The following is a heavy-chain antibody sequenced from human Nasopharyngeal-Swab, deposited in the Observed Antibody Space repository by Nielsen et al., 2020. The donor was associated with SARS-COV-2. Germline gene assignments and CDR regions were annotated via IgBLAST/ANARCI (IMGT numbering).Heavy chain of an antibody. J-gene: IGHJ4*02. CDR1: GFTVSTNY. Sequence: GESLKISCAASGFTVSTNYMNWVRQAPGKGLEWISYISSTSTIYYADSVKGRFTISRDNAKNSLYLQMNSLRAEDTAVYYCAAVSSSGWYEIDYWGQGTLVTVST. CDR2: ISSTSTI. V-gene: IGHV3-69-1*01. CDR3: AAVSSSGWYEIDY. D-gene: IGHD6-19*01.